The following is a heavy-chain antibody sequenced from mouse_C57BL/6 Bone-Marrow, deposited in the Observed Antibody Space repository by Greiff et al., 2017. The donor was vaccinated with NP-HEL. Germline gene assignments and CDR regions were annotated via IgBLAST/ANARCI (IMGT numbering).Heavy chain of an antibody. CDR2: INYDGSST. CDR1: GFTFSDYY. Sequence: DVHLVESEGGLVQPGSSMKLSCTASGFTFSDYYMAWVRQVPEQGLEWVANINYDGSSTYYLDSLKSRFILSRDNAKNILYLQMSSLKSEDTATYYCAREGGLRRRTYAMDDWGQGTSVTVSS. CDR3: AREGGLRRRTYAMDD. V-gene: IGHV5-16*01. J-gene: IGHJ4*01. D-gene: IGHD2-4*01.